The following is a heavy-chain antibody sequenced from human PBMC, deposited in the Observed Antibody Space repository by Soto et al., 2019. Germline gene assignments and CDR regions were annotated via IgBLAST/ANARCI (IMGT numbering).Heavy chain of an antibody. V-gene: IGHV3-23*01. CDR1: GFTFSSYV. D-gene: IGHD7-27*01. J-gene: IGHJ5*02. CDR2: ISGSGGST. CDR3: AKDRSWGTWSS. Sequence: GGSLRLSCAASGFTFSSYVMSWVRQAPGKGLEWVSAISGSGGSTYYADSVKGRFTISRDNSKNTLYLQMNSLRAEDTAVYYCAKDRSWGTWSSWGQGTLVTVSS.